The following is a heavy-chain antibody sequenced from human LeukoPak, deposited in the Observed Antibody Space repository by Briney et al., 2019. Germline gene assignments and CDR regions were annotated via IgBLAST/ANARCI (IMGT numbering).Heavy chain of an antibody. CDR2: MFHSGST. V-gene: IGHV4-39*01. CDR3: ARYALSNWNAFDI. J-gene: IGHJ3*02. Sequence: PSETLSLTCTVSGGSISSSSYFWGWIRQPPGKGLEWIGSMFHSGSTYYNPSLRSPVTISVDTSKHQFSLKLSSVTAADTAVYYCARYALSNWNAFDIRGQGTMVTVSS. D-gene: IGHD1-1*01. CDR1: GGSISSSSYF.